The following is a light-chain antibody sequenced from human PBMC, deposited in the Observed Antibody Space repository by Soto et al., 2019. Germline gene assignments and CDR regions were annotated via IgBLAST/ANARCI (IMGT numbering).Light chain of an antibody. Sequence: QSALTQPASVSGSPGQSITISCPGTSSDVGGYNYVSWYQQHPAKAPKLMIYEVSNRPSGVSHRFPGSKSGNTASLTISGLQAEDEADYYCFSYTTSSTLVFGGGTKLTVL. CDR2: EVS. CDR1: SSDVGGYNY. J-gene: IGLJ3*02. CDR3: FSYTTSSTLV. V-gene: IGLV2-14*01.